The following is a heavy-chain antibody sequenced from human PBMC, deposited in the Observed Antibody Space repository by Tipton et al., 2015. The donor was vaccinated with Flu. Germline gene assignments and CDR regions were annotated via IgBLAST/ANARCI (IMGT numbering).Heavy chain of an antibody. V-gene: IGHV3-30*18. CDR3: AKWGGIVAVPAPRGGYYGMDV. CDR1: GFTFSSYG. Sequence: SLRLSCAASGFTFSSYGMHWVRQAPGKGLEWVAVISYDGSNKYYADSVKGRFTISRDNSKNTLYLQMNSLRAEDTAVYYCAKWGGIVAVPAPRGGYYGMDVWGQGTTVTVSS. J-gene: IGHJ6*02. CDR2: ISYDGSNK. D-gene: IGHD2-2*01.